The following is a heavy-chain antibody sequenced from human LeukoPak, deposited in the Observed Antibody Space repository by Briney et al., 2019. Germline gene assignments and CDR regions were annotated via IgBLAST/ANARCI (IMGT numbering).Heavy chain of an antibody. Sequence: GGSLRLSCAACGFTFRSHAMHGVRQAPGKGLEGGAVISYEGRNKYCADAVKGGFTMARDISKNTLYVQMNSLRAEDTAVYSCATDSIPHGVKGYYYYMAVWGKGTTVTVSS. V-gene: IGHV3-30*04. CDR1: GFTFRSHA. J-gene: IGHJ6*03. D-gene: IGHD4-17*01. CDR2: ISYEGRNK. CDR3: ATDSIPHGVKGYYYYMAV.